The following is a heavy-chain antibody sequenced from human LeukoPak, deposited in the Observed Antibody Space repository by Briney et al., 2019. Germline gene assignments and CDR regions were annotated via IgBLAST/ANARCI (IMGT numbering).Heavy chain of an antibody. Sequence: GRSLRLSCAASGFTFSSYAMHWVRQAPGKGLEWVAVTSYDGSNKYYADSVKGRFTISRDNSKNTLYLQMNSLRAEDTAVYYCARDRQQQLVVWYFDYWGQGTLVTVSS. J-gene: IGHJ4*02. D-gene: IGHD6-13*01. V-gene: IGHV3-30-3*01. CDR1: GFTFSSYA. CDR3: ARDRQQQLVVWYFDY. CDR2: TSYDGSNK.